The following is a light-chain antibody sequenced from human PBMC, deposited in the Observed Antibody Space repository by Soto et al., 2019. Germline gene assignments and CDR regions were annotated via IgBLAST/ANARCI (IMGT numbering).Light chain of an antibody. V-gene: IGKV1-39*01. CDR1: QSISNF. CDR2: AAS. J-gene: IGKJ1*01. Sequence: DIQVTQSPSSLSASIGDRVTITCRASQSISNFLNWYQQKLGTTPKLLIYAASTLQTGVPSRFSGSGAETDFTLTISSLQPEGSSTYYCQESYSTAWTFGQGTKVEIK. CDR3: QESYSTAWT.